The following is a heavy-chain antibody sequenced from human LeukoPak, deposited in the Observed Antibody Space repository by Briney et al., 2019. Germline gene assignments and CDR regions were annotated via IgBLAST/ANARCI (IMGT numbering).Heavy chain of an antibody. Sequence: PGGSLRLSCAASGFTFSSYAMHWVRQAPGKGLEWVAVISYDGSNKYYADSVKGRFTISRDNSKNTLYLQMNSLRAEDTAVYYCARDRSYYDILTGYYPLDYWGQGTLVTVSS. CDR2: ISYDGSNK. V-gene: IGHV3-30-3*01. CDR1: GFTFSSYA. CDR3: ARDRSYYDILTGYYPLDY. J-gene: IGHJ4*02. D-gene: IGHD3-9*01.